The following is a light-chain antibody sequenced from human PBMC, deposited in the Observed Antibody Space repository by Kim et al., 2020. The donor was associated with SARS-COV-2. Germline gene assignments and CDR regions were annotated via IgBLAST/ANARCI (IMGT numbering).Light chain of an antibody. J-gene: IGLJ3*02. CDR1: NNNVGNQG. Sequence: QAGLTQPPSVSKGLGQTATLTCTGNNNNVGNQGAAWLQQHQGHPPKLLSYRNTNRPSGISEKLSASRSGDAASLTITGLQPEDEVDYYCSAWDSSLGAWVFGGGTQLTVL. V-gene: IGLV10-54*01. CDR3: SAWDSSLGAWV. CDR2: RNT.